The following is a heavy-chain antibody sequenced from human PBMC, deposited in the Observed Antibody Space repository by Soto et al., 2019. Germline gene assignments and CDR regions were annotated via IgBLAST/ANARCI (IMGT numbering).Heavy chain of an antibody. D-gene: IGHD6-6*01. J-gene: IGHJ1*01. CDR3: SRFKYSTSVRYFQH. Sequence: PGESLKISCESSGYNFANYWIAWVRQMPGKGLEWVALIYPGDSRTIYSPSFQGRVTISADKSIGTAYLQWSSLKSSDTAMYYCSRFKYSTSVRYFQHWGQGTPVTVSS. V-gene: IGHV5-51*01. CDR2: IYPGDSRT. CDR1: GYNFANYW.